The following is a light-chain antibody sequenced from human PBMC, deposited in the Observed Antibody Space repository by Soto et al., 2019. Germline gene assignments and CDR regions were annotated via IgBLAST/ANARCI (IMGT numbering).Light chain of an antibody. CDR1: QSVSTNY. CDR2: GAS. V-gene: IGKV3-20*01. Sequence: EIVLTQSPGTLSLSPGDRATLSCRASQSVSTNYLAWYQQSLGQAPRLLIYGASSRSTGIPDRFSGNGSGTEFTLIISRLEPEDFAVYYCLQYGSTPYSFGPGTKGDIK. CDR3: LQYGSTPYS. J-gene: IGKJ3*01.